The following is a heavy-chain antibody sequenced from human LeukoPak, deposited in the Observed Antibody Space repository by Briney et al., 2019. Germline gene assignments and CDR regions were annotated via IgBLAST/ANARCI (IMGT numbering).Heavy chain of an antibody. D-gene: IGHD1-14*01. CDR2: ISSSSTYI. CDR1: GFSFSTYY. V-gene: IGHV3-21*01. Sequence: PGGSLRLSCAASGFSFSTYYVNWVRQAPGKGLEWVSCISSSSTYIYYSDSVRGRFAISRDNAENSLYLQMNSLRAEDTAVYYCVRENHGSFDYWGQGSLVTVSS. J-gene: IGHJ4*02. CDR3: VRENHGSFDY.